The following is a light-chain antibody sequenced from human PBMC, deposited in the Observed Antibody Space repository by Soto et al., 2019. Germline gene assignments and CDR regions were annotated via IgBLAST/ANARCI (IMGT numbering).Light chain of an antibody. CDR2: GAS. V-gene: IGKV3-15*01. J-gene: IGKJ1*01. CDR3: QQYNTWPGWT. Sequence: EVVMTQSPAALSVSPGERATLSCRASQSINSNLAWYQQKPRQAPRLLVYGASTMATGIPARFSGTGSGTEFTLTISSLQSEDFAVYYCQQYNTWPGWTFGQGTKVEIK. CDR1: QSINSN.